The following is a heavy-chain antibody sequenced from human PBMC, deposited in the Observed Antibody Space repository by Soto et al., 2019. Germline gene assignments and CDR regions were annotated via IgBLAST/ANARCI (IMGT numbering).Heavy chain of an antibody. CDR3: ARESAIVVVPAAIRNYGMDV. CDR1: GFTFSSYW. J-gene: IGHJ6*02. CDR2: IKQDGSEK. D-gene: IGHD2-2*02. V-gene: IGHV3-7*03. Sequence: EVQVVESGGGLVQPGGSLRLSCAASGFTFSSYWMSWVRQAPGKGLEWVANIKQDGSEKYYVDSVKGRFTISRDNAKNSLYLQMNSLRAEDTAVYYCARESAIVVVPAAIRNYGMDVWGQGTTVTVSS.